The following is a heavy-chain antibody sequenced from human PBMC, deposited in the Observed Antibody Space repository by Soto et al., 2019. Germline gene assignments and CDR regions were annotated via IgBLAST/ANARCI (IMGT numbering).Heavy chain of an antibody. V-gene: IGHV1-69*06. J-gene: IGHJ6*02. CDR1: GGTFSSYA. Sequence: QVRLVQSGAEVKKPGSSVKVSCEASGGTFSSYAVTWVRQAPGQGLEWMGGIIPIVTTPNYAQKFQGRLTISADKSTSTSCMELCSLSSEDTGVYYCATVGYNFWSRYHYYGMDVWGQGTKVIVSS. CDR2: IIPIVTTP. D-gene: IGHD3-3*01. CDR3: ATVGYNFWSRYHYYGMDV.